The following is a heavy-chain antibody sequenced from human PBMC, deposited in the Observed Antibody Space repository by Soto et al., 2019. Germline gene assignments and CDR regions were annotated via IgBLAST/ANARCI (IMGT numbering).Heavy chain of an antibody. CDR2: IYPSDSDT. D-gene: IGHD3-3*01. CDR1: GYNFAGYW. V-gene: IGHV5-51*01. Sequence: GESLKISCKGSGYNFAGYWIAWVRQMPGKGLELMGIIYPSDSDTRYRPSFQGQVTISADKSISSAYLQWSSLRASDTAMYYCARGGVSTRTFDYWGQGTPVAVSS. J-gene: IGHJ4*02. CDR3: ARGGVSTRTFDY.